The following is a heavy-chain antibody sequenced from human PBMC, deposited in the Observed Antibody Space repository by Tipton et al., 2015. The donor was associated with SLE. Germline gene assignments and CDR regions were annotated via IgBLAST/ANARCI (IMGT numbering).Heavy chain of an antibody. D-gene: IGHD6-6*01. J-gene: IGHJ4*02. CDR2: IYFSGST. V-gene: IGHV4-39*07. Sequence: TLSLTCSVSGGSVTDNRYFWGWIRQPPVKGLEWIGSIYFSGSTYYNPSLRSRVSLSVDTSKNQFSLRLSSVTAADTAVYYCARRSSSLGVYFDYWGQGTLVTVSS. CDR1: GGSVTDNRYF. CDR3: ARRSSSLGVYFDY.